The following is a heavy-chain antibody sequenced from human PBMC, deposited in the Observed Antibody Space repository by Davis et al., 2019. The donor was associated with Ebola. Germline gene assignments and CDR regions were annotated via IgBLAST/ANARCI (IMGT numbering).Heavy chain of an antibody. CDR1: GFTFSSYW. J-gene: IGHJ4*02. D-gene: IGHD2-8*02. Sequence: GGSLRLSCAASGFTFSSYWMSWVRQAPGKGLEWVANIKQDGSEKYYVDSVKGRFTISRDNSQNTLFLQMNSLRVEDTAVYYCAKGGGYCTGGVCYTLDYWGQGTLVTVSS. CDR3: AKGGGYCTGGVCYTLDY. CDR2: IKQDGSEK. V-gene: IGHV3-7*03.